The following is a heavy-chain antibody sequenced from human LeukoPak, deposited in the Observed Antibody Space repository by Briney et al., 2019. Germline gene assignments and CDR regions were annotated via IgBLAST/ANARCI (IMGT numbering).Heavy chain of an antibody. D-gene: IGHD7-27*01. J-gene: IGHJ6*02. Sequence: QSGGSLRLSCAASGFTFSSYEMNWVRQAPGKGLEWVADIKKDGSVKDYVDSVKGRFTISRDNAKNSLYLQMDSLRAEDTAVYYCATYTNWVAGDVWGQGTTVSVSS. CDR2: IKKDGSVK. CDR1: GFTFSSYE. V-gene: IGHV3-7*01. CDR3: ATYTNWVAGDV.